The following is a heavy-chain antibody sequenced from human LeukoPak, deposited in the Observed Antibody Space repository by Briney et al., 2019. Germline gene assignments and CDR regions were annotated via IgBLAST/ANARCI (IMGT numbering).Heavy chain of an antibody. CDR1: GGSISSGGYY. J-gene: IGHJ4*02. V-gene: IGHV4-31*03. D-gene: IGHD3-10*01. CDR2: IYYSGST. Sequence: SETLSLTCTVSGGSISSGGYYWSWIRQHPGTGLEWIGYIYYSGSTYYNPSLKSRVTISVDTSKNQFSLKLSSVTAADTAVYYCARGYVGYGSYYFDYWGQGTLVTVSS. CDR3: ARGYVGYGSYYFDY.